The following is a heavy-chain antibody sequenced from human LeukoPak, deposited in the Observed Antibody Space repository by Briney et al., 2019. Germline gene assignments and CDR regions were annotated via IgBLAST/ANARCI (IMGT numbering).Heavy chain of an antibody. CDR2: INHSGST. D-gene: IGHD2-2*01. V-gene: IGHV4-34*01. Sequence: SETLSLTCAVYGGSFSGYYWSWIRQPPGKGLEWIGEINHSGSTNYNPSLKSRVTMSVDTSKNQFSLKLSSVTAADTAVYYCARVPARPYCSSTSCYVIWFDPWGQGTLVTVSS. CDR3: ARVPARPYCSSTSCYVIWFDP. J-gene: IGHJ5*02. CDR1: GGSFSGYY.